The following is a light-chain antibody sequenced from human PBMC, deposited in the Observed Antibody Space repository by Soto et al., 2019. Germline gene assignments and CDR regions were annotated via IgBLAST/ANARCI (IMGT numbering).Light chain of an antibody. Sequence: EIVLTQSPATLSLSPGETGTLSFGASQSVSRSYLAWYQQKPGLAPRVXIYDASSRETGILDRFSGSGAGTEFTLTISRLEPEDFAVDYCLQDYHLTITFGQGTRLEIK. CDR3: LQDYHLTIT. CDR2: DAS. CDR1: QSVSRSY. V-gene: IGKV3D-20*01. J-gene: IGKJ5*01.